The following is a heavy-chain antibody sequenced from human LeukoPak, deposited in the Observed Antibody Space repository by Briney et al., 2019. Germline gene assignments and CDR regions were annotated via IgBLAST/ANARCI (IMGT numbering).Heavy chain of an antibody. CDR2: ISYDGSKK. Sequence: GGSLRLSCAASGFTFSSYAMYWVRQAPGKGLNWVALISYDGSKKYHADSVQGRFNISRDNSKNTLYLAMNSLRDEDTAVYYCARDRAGAFDYWGQGTLVTVSP. CDR1: GFTFSSYA. J-gene: IGHJ4*02. D-gene: IGHD6-13*01. V-gene: IGHV3-30-3*01. CDR3: ARDRAGAFDY.